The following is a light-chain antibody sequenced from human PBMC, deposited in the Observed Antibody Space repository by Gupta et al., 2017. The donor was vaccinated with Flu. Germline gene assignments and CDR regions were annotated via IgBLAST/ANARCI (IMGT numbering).Light chain of an antibody. CDR3: SGWDGNVNGWV. V-gene: IGLV1-44*01. CDR2: LNN. Sequence: QSVLTQPPAVSGTPGQKITVSCSGSYSNLGSHSVNWYQHFPGAAPKVVIYLNNQRPSGVPTRFSGLKFGSSASMTISGLQPEDEAEYFCSGWDGNVNGWVFGGGTKVNVL. CDR1: YSNLGSHS. J-gene: IGLJ3*02.